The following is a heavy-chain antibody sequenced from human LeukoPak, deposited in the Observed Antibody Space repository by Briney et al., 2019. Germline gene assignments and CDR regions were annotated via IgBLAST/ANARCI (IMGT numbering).Heavy chain of an antibody. V-gene: IGHV3-30*18. CDR2: ISYDGSNK. Sequence: QTGGSLRLSCAASGFTFDDYAMHWVRQAPGKGLEWVAVISYDGSNKYYADSVKGRFTISRDNSRNTLYLQMNSLRAEDTAVYYCAKGPRLDYYGSGSYPPYFDYWGQGTLVTVSS. CDR3: AKGPRLDYYGSGSYPPYFDY. CDR1: GFTFDDYA. J-gene: IGHJ4*02. D-gene: IGHD3-10*01.